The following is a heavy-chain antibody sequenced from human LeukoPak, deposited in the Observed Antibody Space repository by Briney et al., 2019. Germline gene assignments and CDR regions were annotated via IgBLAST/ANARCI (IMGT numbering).Heavy chain of an antibody. D-gene: IGHD5-24*01. CDR1: GISLNNAW. J-gene: IGHJ4*02. CDR2: IKSKTDGGTT. V-gene: IGHV3-15*01. Sequence: GGSLRLSCEVSGISLNNAWMSWVRQAPGKGLEWVGRIKSKTDGGTTDYAAPVKGRFTISGDDSKNTLYLQMNSLKTDDTGVYYCTTDGGAYNLGLDYWGQGTLVTASA. CDR3: TTDGGAYNLGLDY.